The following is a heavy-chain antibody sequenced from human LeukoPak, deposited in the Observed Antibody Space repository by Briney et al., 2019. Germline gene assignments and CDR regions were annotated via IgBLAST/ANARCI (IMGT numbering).Heavy chain of an antibody. J-gene: IGHJ4*02. D-gene: IGHD5-24*01. CDR1: GFTFRSYG. CDR2: ISYDGSNK. CDR3: AKDFGDGYNYHFDY. Sequence: GGSLRLSCAASGFTFRSYGMHWVRQAPGKGLEWVAVISYDGSNKYYADSVKGRFTISRDNSKNTLYLQMNSLRAEDTAVYYCAKDFGDGYNYHFDYWGQGTLVTVSS. V-gene: IGHV3-30*18.